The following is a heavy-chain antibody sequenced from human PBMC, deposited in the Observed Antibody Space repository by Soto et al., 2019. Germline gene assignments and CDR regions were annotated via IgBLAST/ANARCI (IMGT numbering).Heavy chain of an antibody. CDR3: ERRGMDV. CDR1: GYTFTSYY. CDR2: INPSGGST. J-gene: IGHJ6*02. Sequence: ASVNLSCKTSGYTFTSYYMHWVRQAPGQGLEWMGIINPSGGSTSYAQKFQGRVTMTRDTSTSTVYMELSSLRSEDTAVYYCERRGMDVWGQGTTVTVSS. V-gene: IGHV1-46*01.